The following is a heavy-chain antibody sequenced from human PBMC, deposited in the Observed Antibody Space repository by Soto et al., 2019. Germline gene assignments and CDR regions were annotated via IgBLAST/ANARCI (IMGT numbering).Heavy chain of an antibody. CDR2: ITGDGSAT. CDR3: ARARARPPFDR. J-gene: IGHJ5*02. CDR1: GFNFNTFW. V-gene: IGHV3-74*01. Sequence: PGGSLRLSCAASGFNFNTFWMHWVRQAPGKGLEWVARITGDGSATNYADSVKGRFIISRDNVKNTVLLQMESLRPDDTSVYYCARARARPPFDRWGQGTLVTVS.